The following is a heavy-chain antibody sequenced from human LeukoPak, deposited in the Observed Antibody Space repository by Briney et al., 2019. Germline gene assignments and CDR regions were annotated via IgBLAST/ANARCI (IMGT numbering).Heavy chain of an antibody. V-gene: IGHV1-18*01. CDR1: VYTFTSYG. CDR3: RSGWYGSGTDY. Sequence: ASVKVSGKASVYTFTSYGISWVRQAPGQGLEWMGWISAYNGNTNYAQKLQGRVTMTTDTSTSTAYMELRSLRSDDTAVYYCRSGWYGSGTDYWGQGTLVTVSS. D-gene: IGHD6-19*01. J-gene: IGHJ4*02. CDR2: ISAYNGNT.